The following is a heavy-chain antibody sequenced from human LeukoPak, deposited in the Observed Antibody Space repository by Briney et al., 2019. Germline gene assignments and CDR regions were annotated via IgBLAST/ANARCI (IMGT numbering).Heavy chain of an antibody. J-gene: IGHJ4*02. V-gene: IGHV3-33*01. CDR1: GFTFSNYG. CDR2: IWYEGSSK. CDR3: AANFDF. Sequence: GGSLRLSCAASGFTFSNYGMHWVRQAPGRGLEWVAVIWYEGSSKYYADSVKGRFTISRDNSKNMLYLQMNSLRAEDTAVYYCAANFDFWGQGTLVTVPS.